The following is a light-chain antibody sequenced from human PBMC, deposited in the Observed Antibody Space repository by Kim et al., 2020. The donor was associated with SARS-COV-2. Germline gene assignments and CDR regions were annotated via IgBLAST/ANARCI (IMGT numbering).Light chain of an antibody. CDR1: QSLSNY. CDR2: DAS. Sequence: EIVLTQSPATLSLSPGERATLSCRANQSLSNYLAWYQQKPGQAPRLLIYDASNRATGIPARFSGSGSETDFTLTISSLEPEDFAVYCCQQRSNWPPITFGQGTRLEIK. J-gene: IGKJ5*01. V-gene: IGKV3-11*01. CDR3: QQRSNWPPIT.